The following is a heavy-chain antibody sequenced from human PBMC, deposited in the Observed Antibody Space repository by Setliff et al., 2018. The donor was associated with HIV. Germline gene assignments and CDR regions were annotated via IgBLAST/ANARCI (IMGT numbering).Heavy chain of an antibody. V-gene: IGHV3-23*01. D-gene: IGHD1-26*01. CDR3: AKFRGGTYYEGNWFDP. CDR1: GFTFSTYA. CDR2: ISGGGGTT. Sequence: GGSLRLSCAASGFTFSTYAMTWVRQGPGKGLEWVSGISGGGGTTYYAAAVKGRFTISRDNSKNTLYLQMNSLRAEDTAVYYCAKFRGGTYYEGNWFDPWGQGTLVTSPQ. J-gene: IGHJ5*02.